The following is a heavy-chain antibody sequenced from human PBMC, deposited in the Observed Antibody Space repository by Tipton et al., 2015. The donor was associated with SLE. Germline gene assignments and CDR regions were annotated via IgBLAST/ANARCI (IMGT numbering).Heavy chain of an antibody. J-gene: IGHJ4*02. CDR2: IDYYRAST. V-gene: IGHV4-59*08. D-gene: IGHD4-17*01. Sequence: TLSLTCAVSGGSFSDYYWSWIRQPPGKGLEWIGSIDYYRASTYYNPSLKSRVTISVDASKNQFSLKMRFVTAIDTSTYFCARQLAVTNTGGFDYWGPGTLVTVSS. CDR3: ARQLAVTNTGGFDY. CDR1: GGSFSDYY.